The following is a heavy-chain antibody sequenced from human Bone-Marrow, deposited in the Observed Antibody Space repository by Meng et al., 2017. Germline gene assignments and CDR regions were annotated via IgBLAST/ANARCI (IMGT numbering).Heavy chain of an antibody. Sequence: GESLKISCAASGFPFSSFYMNWVRQAPGKGLEWVSYISSSGSTIYYADSVKGRFTISRDNAKNKLYLQMNSLRAEDTAVYYCARSGRYCSSTSCYYHYYGMDVWGQGTMVTVSS. J-gene: IGHJ6*02. CDR2: ISSSGSTI. D-gene: IGHD2-2*01. CDR3: ARSGRYCSSTSCYYHYYGMDV. CDR1: GFPFSSFY. V-gene: IGHV3-48*03.